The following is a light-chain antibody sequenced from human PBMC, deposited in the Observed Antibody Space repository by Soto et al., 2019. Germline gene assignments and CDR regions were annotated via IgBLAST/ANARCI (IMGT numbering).Light chain of an antibody. CDR3: QKSDNLPLT. Sequence: DIQMTQSPSSLSASVGDRVTITCQAIQDIINYLNWYQQKPGTAPKLLIYDASNLETGVPSRFSGSGSGTDFTFTISSLQPEDIATYYCQKSDNLPLTFGGGTKVEIK. J-gene: IGKJ4*01. CDR1: QDIINY. CDR2: DAS. V-gene: IGKV1-33*01.